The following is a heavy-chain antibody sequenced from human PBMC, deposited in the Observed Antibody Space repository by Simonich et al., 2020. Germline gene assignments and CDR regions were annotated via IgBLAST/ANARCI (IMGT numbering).Heavy chain of an antibody. CDR3: ARDYSNYDAFDI. J-gene: IGHJ3*02. V-gene: IGHV3-74*01. CDR1: GFTFSSYW. CDR2: IKRDGGST. D-gene: IGHD4-4*01. Sequence: EVQLVESGGGLVQPGGSLRLSCAASGFTFSSYWMHWVGQAPGKGLGRVSRIKRDGGSTSYAESVKGRFTISRDNAKNTLYLQMNSLRAEDTAVYYCARDYSNYDAFDIWGQGTMVTVSS.